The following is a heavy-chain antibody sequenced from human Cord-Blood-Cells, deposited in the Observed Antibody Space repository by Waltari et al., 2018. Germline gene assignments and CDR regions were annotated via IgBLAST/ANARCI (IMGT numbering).Heavy chain of an antibody. CDR2: IYYSGRT. CDR3: ARGDTYYYDSSGYLFDY. CDR1: GGSISSSSYY. J-gene: IGHJ4*02. V-gene: IGHV4-39*01. D-gene: IGHD3-22*01. Sequence: QLQLQESGPGLVKPSETLSLTCTVSGGSISSSSYYWGWIRQPPGKGLEWIGSIYYSGRTYYNPSLKSRVTISVDTSKNQFSLKLSSVTAADTAVYYCARGDTYYYDSSGYLFDYWGQGTLVTVSS.